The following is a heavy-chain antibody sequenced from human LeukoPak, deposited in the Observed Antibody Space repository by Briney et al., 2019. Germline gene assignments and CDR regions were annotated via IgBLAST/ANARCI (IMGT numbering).Heavy chain of an antibody. D-gene: IGHD4-17*01. CDR3: ASAVTTVDY. V-gene: IGHV3-48*03. CDR1: GFTFSSYE. CDR2: ISSSGSTI. J-gene: IGHJ4*02. Sequence: GGSLRLSCAASGFTFSSYEMNWVRQAPGKGLEWVSYISSSGSTIYYADSVKGRFTISRDNAKNSLYLQMNSLRAEDTAVYYCASAVTTVDYWGQGTLVTVSS.